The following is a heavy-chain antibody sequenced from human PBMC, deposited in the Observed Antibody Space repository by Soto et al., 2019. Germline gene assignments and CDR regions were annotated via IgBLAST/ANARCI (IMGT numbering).Heavy chain of an antibody. Sequence: GGSLRLSCAASGFTFSDYYMSWIRQAPGKGLEWVSYISSSGSTIYYADSVKGRFTISRDNAKNSLYLRMNSLRAEDTAVYYCASPHWDIVVVPAADQSTNDAFDIWGQGTMVTVSS. J-gene: IGHJ3*02. V-gene: IGHV3-11*01. CDR1: GFTFSDYY. CDR2: ISSSGSTI. D-gene: IGHD2-2*01. CDR3: ASPHWDIVVVPAADQSTNDAFDI.